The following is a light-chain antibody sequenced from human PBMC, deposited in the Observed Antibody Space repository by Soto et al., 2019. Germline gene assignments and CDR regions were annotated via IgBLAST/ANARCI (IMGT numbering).Light chain of an antibody. V-gene: IGKV3-20*01. CDR2: GAS. CDR1: QSLGSTF. J-gene: IGKJ4*02. Sequence: EILLTQSPGTLSLSPGDRATLSCRASQSLGSTFLAWYQQKSGQSPRLLIYGASDRATDIPNRFTGSGSGADFTFTISRLEPEDFAVYFCHQYGTLPSSFGGGTKVDIK. CDR3: HQYGTLPSS.